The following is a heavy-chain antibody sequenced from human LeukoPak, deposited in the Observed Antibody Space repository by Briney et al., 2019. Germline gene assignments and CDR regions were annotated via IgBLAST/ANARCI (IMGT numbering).Heavy chain of an antibody. J-gene: IGHJ4*02. D-gene: IGHD1-26*01. CDR2: IYSGGST. Sequence: PGGSLRLSCAASGFTVISNYMSWVRQAPGKGLEWVSVIYSGGSTYYADSVKGRFTISRDNSKNTLYLQMNSLRAEDTAVYYCARLGSGRSYSGYWGQGTLVTVSS. CDR3: ARLGSGRSYSGY. V-gene: IGHV3-53*01. CDR1: GFTVISNY.